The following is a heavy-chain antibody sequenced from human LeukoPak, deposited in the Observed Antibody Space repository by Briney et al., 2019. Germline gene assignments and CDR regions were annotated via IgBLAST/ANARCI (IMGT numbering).Heavy chain of an antibody. Sequence: ASVTVSCKASGYTLTNYYMHWVRQAPGQGLEWMGIINPSGGATSYAQKFQGRVTMTRDTSTSTVYMELSSLRSEDTAVYYCARAGLRSWFDPWGQGTLVTVSS. J-gene: IGHJ5*02. V-gene: IGHV1-46*01. CDR2: INPSGGAT. CDR1: GYTLTNYY. CDR3: ARAGLRSWFDP. D-gene: IGHD3-10*01.